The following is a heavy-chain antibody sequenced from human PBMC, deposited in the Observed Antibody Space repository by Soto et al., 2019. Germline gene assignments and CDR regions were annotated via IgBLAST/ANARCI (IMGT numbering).Heavy chain of an antibody. CDR1: GFIFSSHG. D-gene: IGHD4-17*01. CDR3: APNAPRASTGPIDY. CDR2: IWYDGTNK. V-gene: IGHV3-30*02. Sequence: PGGSLRLSCGASGFIFSSHGMHWVRQAPGKGLEWVAVIWYDGTNKYYTDSVKGRFTISRDNSKNTVYLQMNSLRTEDTAVYYCAPNAPRASTGPIDYWRQGPLVTGSP. J-gene: IGHJ4*02.